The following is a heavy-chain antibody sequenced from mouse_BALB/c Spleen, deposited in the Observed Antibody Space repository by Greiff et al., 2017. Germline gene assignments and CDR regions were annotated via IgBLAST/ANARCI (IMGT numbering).Heavy chain of an antibody. V-gene: IGHV14-3*02. CDR3: ARWDDYAEGFAY. CDR2: IDPANGNT. CDR1: GFNIKDTY. Sequence: EVKLQQSGAELVKPGASVKLSCTASGFNIKDTYMHWVKQRPEQGLEWIGRIDPANGNTKYDPKFQGKATITADTSSNTAYLQLSSLTSEDTAVYYCARWDDYAEGFAYWGQGTLVTVSA. J-gene: IGHJ3*01. D-gene: IGHD2-4*01.